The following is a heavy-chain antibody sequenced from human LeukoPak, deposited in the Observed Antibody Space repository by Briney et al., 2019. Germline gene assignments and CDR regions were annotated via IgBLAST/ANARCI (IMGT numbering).Heavy chain of an antibody. D-gene: IGHD1-1*01. J-gene: IGHJ4*02. Sequence: SGGSLRLSCAASGFTFSSYWMSWLRQAPGKGLEWVATISQDGSEKFYVDSAKGRFTVSRDNAKTSLCLQMNSLRAEDTAVYYCAREANARFDYWGQGTLVTVSS. CDR1: GFTFSSYW. V-gene: IGHV3-7*01. CDR2: ISQDGSEK. CDR3: AREANARFDY.